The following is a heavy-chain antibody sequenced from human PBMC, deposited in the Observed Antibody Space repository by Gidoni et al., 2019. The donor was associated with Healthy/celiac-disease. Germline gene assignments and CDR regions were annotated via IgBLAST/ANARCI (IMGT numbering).Heavy chain of an antibody. Sequence: VQLVQSGAAVTKLRSSVKVSCKAAGCTFSSYALSWVRQAPGQGLEWMGGIIPIFGTANYAQKFQGRVTITADKSTSTAYMELSSLRSEDTAVYYCATIVGATGVDYWGQGTLVTVSS. CDR3: ATIVGATGVDY. J-gene: IGHJ4*02. CDR2: IIPIFGTA. CDR1: GCTFSSYA. V-gene: IGHV1-69*06. D-gene: IGHD1-26*01.